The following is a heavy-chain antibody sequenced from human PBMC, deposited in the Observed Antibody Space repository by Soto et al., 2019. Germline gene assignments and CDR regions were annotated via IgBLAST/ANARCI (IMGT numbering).Heavy chain of an antibody. CDR3: GRGRSGQIVVFY. CDR1: GYTFTGHY. Sequence: ASVKVSCKASGYTFTGHYIHWVRQAPEQGPEWMGEIGPESGATRYAQKFQGRVTMTMDMSITTVYMELSNLSPDDTAVYYCGRGRSGQIVVFYWGQGTPVTVSS. CDR2: IGPESGAT. J-gene: IGHJ4*02. V-gene: IGHV1-2*02. D-gene: IGHD5-12*01.